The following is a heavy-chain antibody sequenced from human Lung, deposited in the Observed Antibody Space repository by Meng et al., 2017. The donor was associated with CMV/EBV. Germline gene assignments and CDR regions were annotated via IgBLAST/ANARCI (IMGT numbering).Heavy chain of an antibody. CDR2: ISAYNGNT. Sequence: QVQLGQAGSEVKKPGAPGKVSCQASGYTFTSYGISWVRQAPGQGLEWMGWISAYNGNTNYAQKLQGRVTMTTDTSTSTAYMELRSLRSDDTAVYYCARAPSPQQLVFDYWGQGTLVTVSS. V-gene: IGHV1-18*01. J-gene: IGHJ4*02. CDR1: GYTFTSYG. CDR3: ARAPSPQQLVFDY. D-gene: IGHD6-13*01.